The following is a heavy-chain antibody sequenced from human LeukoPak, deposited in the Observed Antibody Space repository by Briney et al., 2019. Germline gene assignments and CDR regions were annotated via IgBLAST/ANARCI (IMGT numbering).Heavy chain of an antibody. CDR2: IIPIFGTA. CDR3: ARFYYYMDV. V-gene: IGHV1-69*05. CDR1: GGTFSSYA. Sequence: GASVKVSCKASGGTFSSYAISWVRQAPGQGLEWMGGIIPIFGTANYAQKLQGRVTMTTDTSTSTAYMELRSLRSDDTAVYYCARFYYYMDVWGKGTTVTVSS. J-gene: IGHJ6*03.